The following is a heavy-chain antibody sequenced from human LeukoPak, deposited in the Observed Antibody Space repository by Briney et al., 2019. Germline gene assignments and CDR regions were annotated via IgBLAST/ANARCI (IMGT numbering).Heavy chain of an antibody. D-gene: IGHD3-16*01. CDR2: IYTSGST. V-gene: IGHV4-61*02. CDR3: TRGAGWLIDY. Sequence: SQTLSLTCTVSGGSISSGSYYWSWIRQPAGKGLEWIGRIYTSGSTNYNPSLKSRVTISVDTSKNQFSLKLSSVTAADTAVYYCTRGAGWLIDYWGQGILVTVSS. J-gene: IGHJ4*02. CDR1: GGSISSGSYY.